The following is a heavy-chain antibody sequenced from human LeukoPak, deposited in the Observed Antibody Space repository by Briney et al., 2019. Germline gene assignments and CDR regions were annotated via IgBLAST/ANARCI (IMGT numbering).Heavy chain of an antibody. CDR2: IKQDGSEK. CDR3: ARTAYYYDSSGYDDAFDI. CDR1: GLSFSSYW. V-gene: IGHV3-7*03. J-gene: IGHJ3*02. Sequence: TGGSLRLSCVGSGLSFSSYWMSWFRQAPGKGLEWVANIKQDGSEKYHVDSVKGRFTISRDNAKNSLYLQMNSLRAEDTAVYYCARTAYYYDSSGYDDAFDIWGQGTMVTVSS. D-gene: IGHD3-22*01.